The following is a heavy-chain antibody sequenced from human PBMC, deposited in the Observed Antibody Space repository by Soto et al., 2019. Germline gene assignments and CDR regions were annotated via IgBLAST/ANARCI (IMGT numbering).Heavy chain of an antibody. CDR3: ATPIGKEHCRGGSCYAGGDY. D-gene: IGHD2-15*01. CDR1: GFTFNTYA. CDR2: ISASGGST. Sequence: VQLLESGGGLVQPGGSLRLSCAASGFTFNTYAMTWVRQAPGKGLEWVSSISASGGSTNYAGSVKGRFTISRDNYKNMVYLQMNRLKPEDTAVYYCATPIGKEHCRGGSCYAGGDYWGQGTLVTVSS. J-gene: IGHJ4*02. V-gene: IGHV3-23*01.